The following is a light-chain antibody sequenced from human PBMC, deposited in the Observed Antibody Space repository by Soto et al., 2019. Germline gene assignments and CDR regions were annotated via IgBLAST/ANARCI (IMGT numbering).Light chain of an antibody. CDR3: GTWDSTLSGV. J-gene: IGLJ1*01. V-gene: IGLV1-51*01. Sequence: QSVLTQPPSVSAAPGQKVTISCSGSSSNIGNNYVSWYQHLPGAAPKLLIYDNNKRPSGIPDRFSGSKSGTSATLDITGLQTGDEADYYCGTWDSTLSGVFGTGTKLTVL. CDR2: DNN. CDR1: SSNIGNNY.